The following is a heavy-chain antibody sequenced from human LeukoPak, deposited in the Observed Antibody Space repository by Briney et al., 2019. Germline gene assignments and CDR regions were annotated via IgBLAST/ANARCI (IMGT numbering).Heavy chain of an antibody. CDR1: GFTFSSYA. CDR3: AKVSKSTYSGYALNDY. V-gene: IGHV3-23*01. J-gene: IGHJ4*02. CDR2: ISGSGGST. Sequence: GGSLRLSCAASGFTFSSYAMSWVRQAPGKGLEWVSAISGSGGSTYYADSVKGRFTISRDNSKNTLYLQMNSLRAEDTAVYYCAKVSKSTYSGYALNDYWGQGTLVTVSS. D-gene: IGHD5-12*01.